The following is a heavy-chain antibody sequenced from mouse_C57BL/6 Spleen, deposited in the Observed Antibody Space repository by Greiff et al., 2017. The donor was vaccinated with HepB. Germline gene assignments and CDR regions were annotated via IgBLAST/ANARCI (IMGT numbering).Heavy chain of an antibody. Sequence: EVKLVESGGGLVQPGGSMKLSCAASGFTFSDAWMDWVRQSPEKGLEWVAEIRNKANNHATYYAESVKGRFTISRDDSKSSVYLQMNSLRAEDTGIYYCTRPGGTGTFDYWGQGTTLTVSS. J-gene: IGHJ2*01. CDR2: IRNKANNHAT. D-gene: IGHD4-1*01. V-gene: IGHV6-6*01. CDR1: GFTFSDAW. CDR3: TRPGGTGTFDY.